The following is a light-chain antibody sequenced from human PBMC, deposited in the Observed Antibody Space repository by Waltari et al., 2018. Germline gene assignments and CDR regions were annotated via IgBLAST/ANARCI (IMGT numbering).Light chain of an antibody. CDR1: QSISYSSNNKNY. V-gene: IGKV4-1*01. J-gene: IGKJ5*01. CDR3: QQYYSSPIT. Sequence: DIVMTQSPDSLAVSLGERVTINCKSSQSISYSSNNKNYLAWYQQKPGQPPKPLFYWTSTRGSGVPDRFSGSGSGTDFTLTISSLQAEDVAVYYCQQYYSSPITFGQGTRLEIK. CDR2: WTS.